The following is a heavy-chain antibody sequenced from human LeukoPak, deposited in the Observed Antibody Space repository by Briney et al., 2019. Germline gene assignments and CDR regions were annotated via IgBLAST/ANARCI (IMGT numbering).Heavy chain of an antibody. D-gene: IGHD3-22*01. CDR3: AREISADSTGYYYDYWYFDL. CDR1: GGTFSSYA. CDR2: IIPIFGTA. J-gene: IGHJ2*01. V-gene: IGHV1-69*05. Sequence: GSSVKVSCKASGGTFSSYAISWVRQAPGQRLEWMGRIIPIFGTANYAQKFQGRVTITTDESTSTAYMELSSQRSEDTAVYYCAREISADSTGYYYDYWYFDLWGPGTLVTVSS.